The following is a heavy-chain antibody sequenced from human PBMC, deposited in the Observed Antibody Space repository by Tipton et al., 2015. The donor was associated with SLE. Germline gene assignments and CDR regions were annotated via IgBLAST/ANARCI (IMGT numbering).Heavy chain of an antibody. CDR1: GFTFSTYG. J-gene: IGHJ4*02. Sequence: SLRLSCAASGFTFSTYGMHWARQAPGKGLGWVAVIWYDGSNKYYADSVKGRFTISRDNSKNTLYLQMNSLRAEDTAVYYCARDLSGWYGLDYWGQGTLVTVSS. D-gene: IGHD6-19*01. CDR2: IWYDGSNK. CDR3: ARDLSGWYGLDY. V-gene: IGHV3-33*08.